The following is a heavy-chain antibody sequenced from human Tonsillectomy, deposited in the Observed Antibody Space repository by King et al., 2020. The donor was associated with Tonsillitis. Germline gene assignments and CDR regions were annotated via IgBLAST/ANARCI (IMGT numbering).Heavy chain of an antibody. V-gene: IGHV3-23*04. Sequence: DVQLVESGGVLVQTGGSLRLSCAASGFTFSSYAMSWVRQAPGKGLEWVSAISGSGGTPYYADSVKGRFTISRDNSKNTLYLQMNSPRAEDTAVYYCAKDLVVVTAIPGNYFDYWGQGTLVTVSS. CDR2: ISGSGGTP. D-gene: IGHD2-21*02. CDR3: AKDLVVVTAIPGNYFDY. CDR1: GFTFSSYA. J-gene: IGHJ4*02.